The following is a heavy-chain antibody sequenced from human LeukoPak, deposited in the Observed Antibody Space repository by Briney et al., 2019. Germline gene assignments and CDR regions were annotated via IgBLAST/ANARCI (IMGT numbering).Heavy chain of an antibody. J-gene: IGHJ4*02. CDR2: IKANSGAT. CDR3: ARDPITVPGLSFDY. Sequence: ASVKVSCKASGYTFTGYYIHWVRQAPGQGLEWMGWIKANSGATLYAQKFQGRVTLTRDTSISTAYLELYSLRSDDTAVYYYARDPITVPGLSFDYWGQGTPITVSS. D-gene: IGHD1-20*01. CDR1: GYTFTGYY. V-gene: IGHV1-2*02.